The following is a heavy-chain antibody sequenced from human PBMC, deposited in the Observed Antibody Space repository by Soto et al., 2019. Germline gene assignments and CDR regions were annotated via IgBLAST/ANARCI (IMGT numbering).Heavy chain of an antibody. CDR3: TRGSGSYYVVWFDP. CDR2: IRSKAYGGTT. Sequence: GGSLRLSXTASGFTFGDYAMSWFRQAPGKGLEWVGFIRSKAYGGTTEYAASVKGRFTISRDDSKSIAYLQMNSLKTEDTAVYYCTRGSGSYYVVWFDPWGQGTLVTVSS. V-gene: IGHV3-49*03. D-gene: IGHD1-26*01. CDR1: GFTFGDYA. J-gene: IGHJ5*02.